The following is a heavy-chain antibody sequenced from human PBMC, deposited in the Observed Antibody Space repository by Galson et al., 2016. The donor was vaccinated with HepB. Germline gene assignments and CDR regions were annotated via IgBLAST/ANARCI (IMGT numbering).Heavy chain of an antibody. V-gene: IGHV4-39*01. CDR2: SYSSGTA. CDR3: ARRVRWLADAFDV. J-gene: IGHJ3*01. CDR1: GASITNNYF. D-gene: IGHD6-19*01. Sequence: SETLSLTCTVSGASITNNYFWGWIRQPPGKGLEWIGNSYSSGTAYYNPSLKSRVTISVEKSKTQFSLNLTSVTAADTAVYYCARRVRWLADAFDVWGQGALVIVSS.